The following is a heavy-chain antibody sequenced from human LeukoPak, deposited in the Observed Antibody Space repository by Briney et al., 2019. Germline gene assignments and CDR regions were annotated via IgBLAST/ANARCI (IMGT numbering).Heavy chain of an antibody. CDR3: ARGPEGYFDL. CDR2: ISAYNGNT. V-gene: IGHV1-18*01. J-gene: IGHJ2*01. Sequence: ASVKASCKASGYTFTSYGISWVRQAPGQGLEWMGWISAYNGNTNYAQKLQGRVTMTRDTSTSTVYMELSSLRSEDTAVYYCARGPEGYFDLWGRGTLVTVSS. CDR1: GYTFTSYG.